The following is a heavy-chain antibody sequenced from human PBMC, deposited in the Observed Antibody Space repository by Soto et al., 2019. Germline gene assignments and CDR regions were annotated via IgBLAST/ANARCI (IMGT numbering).Heavy chain of an antibody. D-gene: IGHD6-25*01. Sequence: PGGSLRLSCATSGFSFSNYAMNWVRQAPGRGLEWVSSISSSGSTHYADSVKGRFTISRDGSKSTLFLQLNSLRVEDTAVYYCARRQFSGSPGGMDVWGQGTTVTVSS. CDR3: ARRQFSGSPGGMDV. V-gene: IGHV3-23*01. J-gene: IGHJ6*02. CDR1: GFSFSNYA. CDR2: ISSSGST.